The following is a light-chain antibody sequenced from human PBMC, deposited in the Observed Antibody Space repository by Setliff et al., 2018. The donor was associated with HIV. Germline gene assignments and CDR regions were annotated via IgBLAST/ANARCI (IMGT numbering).Light chain of an antibody. CDR1: SSNIGSNT. CDR3: AAWDDSLNGPV. J-gene: IGLJ2*01. V-gene: IGLV1-44*01. Sequence: QSVLTQPPSVSGTPGQRLTISCSGGSSNIGSNTVNWYQQVPGTAPKLLIYSNSQRPSGVPDRFSGSKSGTSASLAVSGLQTEDEVDYYCAAWDDSLNGPVFGGGTKVT. CDR2: SNS.